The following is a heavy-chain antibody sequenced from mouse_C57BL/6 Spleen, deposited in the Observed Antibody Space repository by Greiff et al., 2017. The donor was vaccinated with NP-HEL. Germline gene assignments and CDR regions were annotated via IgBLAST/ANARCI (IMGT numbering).Heavy chain of an antibody. CDR1: GYTFTSYW. V-gene: IGHV1-64*01. D-gene: IGHD2-5*01. J-gene: IGHJ1*03. CDR3: ARHYSKWDWYFDV. CDR2: IHPNSGST. Sequence: VQLQQPGAELVKPGASVKLSCKASGYTFTSYWMHWVKQRPGQGLEWIGMIHPNSGSTNYNEKFKSKATLTVDKSSSTAYMQLSSLTSEDSAVYYCARHYSKWDWYFDVWGTGTTVTVSS.